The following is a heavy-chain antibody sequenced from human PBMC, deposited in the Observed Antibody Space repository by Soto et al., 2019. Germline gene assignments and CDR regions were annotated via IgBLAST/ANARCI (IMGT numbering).Heavy chain of an antibody. CDR2: ISSSSSYI. V-gene: IGHV3-21*01. Sequence: GGSLRLSCAASGFTFSSYSMNWVRQAPGKGLEWVSSISSSSSYIYYADSVKGRFTISRDNAKNSLYLQMNGLRAEDTAVYYCARDGSAAMDYYYGMDVWGQGTTVTVSS. J-gene: IGHJ6*02. CDR3: ARDGSAAMDYYYGMDV. D-gene: IGHD2-2*01. CDR1: GFTFSSYS.